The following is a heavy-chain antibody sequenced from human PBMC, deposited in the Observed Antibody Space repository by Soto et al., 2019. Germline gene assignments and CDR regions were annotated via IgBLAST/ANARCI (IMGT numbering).Heavy chain of an antibody. CDR1: GYTFTSYA. V-gene: IGHV1-3*01. Sequence: ASVKVSCKASGYTFTSYAMHWVRQAPGQSLEWMGWINAGNGDTKYSQKFQDRVTIIRDASARTAYMELSSLGSEDTAVYFWARADILTCYYLDYWGPGTLVTVSS. J-gene: IGHJ4*02. CDR3: ARADILTCYYLDY. D-gene: IGHD3-9*01. CDR2: INAGNGDT.